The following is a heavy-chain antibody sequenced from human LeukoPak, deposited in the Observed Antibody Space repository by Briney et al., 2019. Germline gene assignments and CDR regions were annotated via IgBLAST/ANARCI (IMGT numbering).Heavy chain of an antibody. CDR2: IYYSGST. CDR3: ARYLGTLNWFDP. CDR1: GGSISSYY. D-gene: IGHD7-27*01. J-gene: IGHJ5*02. Sequence: PSETLSLTCTVSGGSISSYYWSWIRQPPGKGLKWIGYIYYSGSTNYNPSLKSRVTISVDTSKNQFSLKLSSVTAADTAVYYCARYLGTLNWFDPWGQGTLVTVSS. V-gene: IGHV4-59*01.